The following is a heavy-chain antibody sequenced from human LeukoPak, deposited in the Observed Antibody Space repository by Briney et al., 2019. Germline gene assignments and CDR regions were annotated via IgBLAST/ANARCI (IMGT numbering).Heavy chain of an antibody. CDR3: ARDQILSGYSSGWSEGFDY. Sequence: GGSLRLSCAASGFTFSSYSMNWVRQAPGKGLKWVSSISSSSSYIYYADSVKGRFTISRDNAKNSLYLQMNSLRAEDTAVYYCARDQILSGYSSGWSEGFDYWGQGTLVTVSS. CDR1: GFTFSSYS. J-gene: IGHJ4*02. CDR2: ISSSSSYI. D-gene: IGHD6-19*01. V-gene: IGHV3-21*01.